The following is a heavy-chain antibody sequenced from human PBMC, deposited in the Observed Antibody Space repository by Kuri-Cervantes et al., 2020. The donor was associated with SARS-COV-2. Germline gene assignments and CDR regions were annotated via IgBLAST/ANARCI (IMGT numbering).Heavy chain of an antibody. CDR2: IYYSGGT. CDR1: GGSISSYY. D-gene: IGHD3-3*01. V-gene: IGHV4-59*05. J-gene: IGHJ4*02. Sequence: SETLSLTCTVSGGSISSYYWSWIRQPAGKGLEWIGSIYYSGGTYYNPSLKSRITLSVDTSKNQFSLRLISVTAADTAIYYCARLLWVLHPLIDSWGRGTLVTVSS. CDR3: ARLLWVLHPLIDS.